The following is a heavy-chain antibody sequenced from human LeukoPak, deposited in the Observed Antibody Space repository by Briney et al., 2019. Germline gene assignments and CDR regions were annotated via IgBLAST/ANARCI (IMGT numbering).Heavy chain of an antibody. D-gene: IGHD1-14*01. CDR1: GFTFSSYW. V-gene: IGHV3-74*01. Sequence: GGSLRLSCAASGFTFSSYWMHWVRQAPGKGLVCVSRINSDGSDTTYADSVKGRFTSSIDNAKNTLYLQMNSLRAEDTSVFYCARGGDNHGFDIWGQGTMVTVSS. CDR3: ARGGDNHGFDI. J-gene: IGHJ3*02. CDR2: INSDGSDT.